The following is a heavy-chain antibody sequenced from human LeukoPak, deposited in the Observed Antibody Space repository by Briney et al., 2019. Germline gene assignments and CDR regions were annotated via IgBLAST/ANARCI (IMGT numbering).Heavy chain of an antibody. CDR3: ARDSGSYFFDY. V-gene: IGHV1-69*05. CDR1: GGTFSSYA. Sequence: SVKVSCKASGGTFSSYAISWVRQAPGQGLEWMGGIIPIFGTANYAQKFQGRVTITTDESTSKAYMELSSLRSEDTAVYYCARDSGSYFFDYWGQGTLVTVSS. CDR2: IIPIFGTA. D-gene: IGHD1-26*01. J-gene: IGHJ4*02.